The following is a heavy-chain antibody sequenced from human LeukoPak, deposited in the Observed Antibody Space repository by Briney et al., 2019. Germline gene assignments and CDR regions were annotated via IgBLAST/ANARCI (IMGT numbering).Heavy chain of an antibody. J-gene: IGHJ4*02. D-gene: IGHD6-13*01. CDR3: ATYSSNFFN. CDR2: IKQDGSQK. V-gene: IGHV3-7*01. CDR1: GFTFSSYW. Sequence: GGSLRLSCAASGFTFSSYWMSWMRQAPGKGLEWVANIKQDGSQKYYVDSVRGRFTISRDNAKDSLYLQMNSLRAEDTAVYYCATYSSNFFNWGRGTLVTVSS.